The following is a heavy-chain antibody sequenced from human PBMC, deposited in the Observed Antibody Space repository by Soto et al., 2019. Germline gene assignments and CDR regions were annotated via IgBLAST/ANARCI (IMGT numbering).Heavy chain of an antibody. D-gene: IGHD2-21*01. CDR3: VRPRGAYCGGDCPDAFDI. Sequence: ASVKVSCKASGYTFTSYAMHWVRQAPGQRLEWMGWINAGNGNTKYSQKFQGRVTITRDTSASTAYMELSSLRSEDTAVYYCVRPRGAYCGGDCPDAFDIWGQGTMVTVSS. CDR2: INAGNGNT. J-gene: IGHJ3*02. CDR1: GYTFTSYA. V-gene: IGHV1-3*01.